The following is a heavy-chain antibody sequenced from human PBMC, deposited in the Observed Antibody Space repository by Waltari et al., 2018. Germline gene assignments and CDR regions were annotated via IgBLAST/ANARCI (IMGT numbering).Heavy chain of an antibody. CDR2: INSVGITT. D-gene: IGHD3-10*01. CDR1: GFTFSSYW. Sequence: EVQLVESGGGLVQPGGSLRLSCAASGFTFSSYWMYWVRQAPGKGRVWVSRINSVGITTSYADSVKGRFTISRDNAKNTLFLQMNSLRAEDTAVYYCATAGGGLDYWGQGTLVTVSS. J-gene: IGHJ4*02. V-gene: IGHV3-74*01. CDR3: ATAGGGLDY.